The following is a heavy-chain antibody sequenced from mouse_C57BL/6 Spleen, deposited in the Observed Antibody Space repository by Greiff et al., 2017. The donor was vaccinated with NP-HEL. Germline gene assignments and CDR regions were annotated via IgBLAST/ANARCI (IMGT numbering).Heavy chain of an antibody. Sequence: EVKLMESGPGLVKPSQSLSLTCSVTGYSITSGYYWNWIRQFPGNKLEWMGYISYDGSNNYNPSLKNRISITRDTSKNQFFLKLNSVTTEDTATYYCARYGNYLDYWGQGTTLTVSS. CDR2: ISYDGSN. V-gene: IGHV3-6*01. J-gene: IGHJ2*01. D-gene: IGHD2-10*02. CDR3: ARYGNYLDY. CDR1: GYSITSGYY.